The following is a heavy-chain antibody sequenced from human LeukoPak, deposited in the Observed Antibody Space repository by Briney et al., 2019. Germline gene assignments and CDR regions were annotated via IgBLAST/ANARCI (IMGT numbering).Heavy chain of an antibody. J-gene: IGHJ6*02. CDR3: ARDIVVVVAATPLYYYGMDV. D-gene: IGHD2-15*01. CDR2: IIPIFGTA. Sequence: ASVKVSCKAAGGTISNYVISWVRQAPGQGLEWMGGIIPIFGTANYAQKFQGRVTITADESTSTAYMELSSLRSEDTAVYYCARDIVVVVAATPLYYYGMDVWGQGTTVTVSS. CDR1: GGTISNYV. V-gene: IGHV1-69*13.